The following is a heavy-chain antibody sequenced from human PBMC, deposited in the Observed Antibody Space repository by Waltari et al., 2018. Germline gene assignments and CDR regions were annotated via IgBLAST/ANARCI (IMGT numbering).Heavy chain of an antibody. J-gene: IGHJ4*02. Sequence: QVQLQQWGAGLLKPSETLSLTCAVYGGSFSGYYWSWIRQPPGKGLEWIGEINHSGSTNYNPSLKSRVTISVDTSKNQFSLKLSSVTAADTAVYYCARGNSSSWFPPSFDYWGQGTLVTVSS. CDR2: INHSGST. D-gene: IGHD6-13*01. CDR1: GGSFSGYY. CDR3: ARGNSSSWFPPSFDY. V-gene: IGHV4-34*01.